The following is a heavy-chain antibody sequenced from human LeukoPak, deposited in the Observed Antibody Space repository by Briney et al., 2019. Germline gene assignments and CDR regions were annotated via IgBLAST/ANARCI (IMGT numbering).Heavy chain of an antibody. J-gene: IGHJ4*02. CDR3: ARDTRVDIVATIGGGLDY. V-gene: IGHV3-48*03. CDR1: GFTFSSYE. Sequence: PGGSLRLSCAASGFTFSSYEMNWVRQAPGKGLEWVSYISSSGSTIYYADSVKGRFTISRDNAKNSLYLQMNSLRAEDTAVYYCARDTRVDIVATIGGGLDYWGQGTLVTVSS. D-gene: IGHD5-12*01. CDR2: ISSSGSTI.